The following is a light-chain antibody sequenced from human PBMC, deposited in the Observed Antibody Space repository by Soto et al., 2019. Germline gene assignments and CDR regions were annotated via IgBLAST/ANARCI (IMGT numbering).Light chain of an antibody. CDR2: AAS. CDR1: QSISSY. CDR3: QQSYSTLLYT. V-gene: IGKV1-39*01. J-gene: IGKJ2*01. Sequence: DIQMTQSPSSLSASVGDRVTITCRASQSISSYLNWYQQKPGKAPKLLIYAASSLQSGVPSRFSGSGSGTDFPLTISSLQPEDFATYYCQQSYSTLLYTFGQGTKREIK.